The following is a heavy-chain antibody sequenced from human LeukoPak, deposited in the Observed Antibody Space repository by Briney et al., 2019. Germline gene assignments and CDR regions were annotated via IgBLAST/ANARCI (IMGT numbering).Heavy chain of an antibody. Sequence: SETLSLTCTVSGGSISSSSYYWGWIRQPPGKGLEWIGSIYYSGSTYYNPSLKSRVTISVDTSKNQFSLKLSSVTAADTAVYYCARIMVRGVHRTRFDPWGQGTLVTVSS. CDR2: IYYSGST. J-gene: IGHJ5*02. D-gene: IGHD3-10*01. V-gene: IGHV4-39*07. CDR1: GGSISSSSYY. CDR3: ARIMVRGVHRTRFDP.